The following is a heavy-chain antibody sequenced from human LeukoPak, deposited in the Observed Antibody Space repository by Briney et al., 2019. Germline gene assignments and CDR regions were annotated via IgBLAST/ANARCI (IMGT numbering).Heavy chain of an antibody. V-gene: IGHV3-30*02. CDR1: GFTFSSYG. CDR3: ARVGRDSKYGYFDF. J-gene: IGHJ4*02. D-gene: IGHD4-11*01. CDR2: IRYDGSNK. Sequence: GGSLRLSCAASGFTFSSYGMHWVRQAPGKGLEWVAFIRYDGSNKYYVDSVKGRFTISRDNSKNTLYLQMNSLRAEDTAVYYCARVGRDSKYGYFDFWGQGTLVTVSS.